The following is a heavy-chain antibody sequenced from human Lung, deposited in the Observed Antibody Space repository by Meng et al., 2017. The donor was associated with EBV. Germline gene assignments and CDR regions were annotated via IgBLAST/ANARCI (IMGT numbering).Heavy chain of an antibody. Sequence: QVQLQESGPGLVKRSQTLSLTCTVSGGFIRFGDYYWSWLRQPPGKGLEWIGYIYYSGSTYYNPSLKSLVSISVDTSNNQFSLKLSSVTAADTAVYYCARAVDTGYFDYWGQGTLVTVSS. D-gene: IGHD5-18*01. CDR1: GGFIRFGDYY. J-gene: IGHJ4*02. CDR2: IYYSGST. V-gene: IGHV4-31*01. CDR3: ARAVDTGYFDY.